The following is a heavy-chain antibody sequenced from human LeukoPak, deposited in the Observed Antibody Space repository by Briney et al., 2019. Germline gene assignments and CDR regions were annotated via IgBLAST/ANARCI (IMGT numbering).Heavy chain of an antibody. V-gene: IGHV3-66*01. CDR2: IYSDGST. Sequence: GGSLRLSCAASGFTVSSYYTSWVRQAPGKGLEWVSVIYSDGSTYYADSMKGKFTISRDNSKSTLYLQMHSLRVEDTAVYYCARGLLVDYWGQGTLVTVSS. CDR3: ARGLLVDY. CDR1: GFTVSSYY. J-gene: IGHJ4*02.